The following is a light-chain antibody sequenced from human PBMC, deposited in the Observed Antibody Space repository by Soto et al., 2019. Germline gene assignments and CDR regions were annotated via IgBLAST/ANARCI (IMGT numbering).Light chain of an antibody. V-gene: IGKV3-20*01. CDR1: QSVSSSY. J-gene: IGKJ2*01. CDR2: AAS. CDR3: QQYGSSPHA. Sequence: EIVLTQSPGTLSLSPGERATLSCRASQSVSSSYLAWYQQKPGEAPRLLIYAASIRATGIPDRFSGSGSGTAFTLTISRLEPEDFAVYYSQQYGSSPHAFGQGTKLEIK.